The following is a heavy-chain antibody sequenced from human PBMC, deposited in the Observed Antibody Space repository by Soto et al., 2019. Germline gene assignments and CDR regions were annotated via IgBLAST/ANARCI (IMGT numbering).Heavy chain of an antibody. J-gene: IGHJ4*02. CDR2: ISGSGGST. CDR1: GLTFNYV. V-gene: IGHV3-23*01. Sequence: GGSLRLSCAASGLTFNYVMSWVRQAPGKGLEWVSAISGSGGSTYYADSVKGRFTISRDNAKNSLYLQMNSLRAEDTAVYYCASQSSEWLLFASWGQGTLVTVSS. D-gene: IGHD5-12*01. CDR3: ASQSSEWLLFAS.